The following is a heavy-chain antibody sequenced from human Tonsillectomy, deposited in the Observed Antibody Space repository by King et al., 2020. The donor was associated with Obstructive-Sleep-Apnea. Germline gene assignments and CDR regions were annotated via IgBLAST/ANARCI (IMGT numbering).Heavy chain of an antibody. Sequence: QLVQSGAEVKKPGASVKVSCKASGYTFTSYYMHWVRQAPGQGLEWMGIINPSGGSTSYAQKFQGRVTMTRDTSTSTVYMELSSLRSEDTAVYYCASQSSSWEKYFQHWGQGTLVTVSS. J-gene: IGHJ1*01. CDR3: ASQSSSWEKYFQH. CDR1: GYTFTSYY. CDR2: INPSGGST. D-gene: IGHD6-13*01. V-gene: IGHV1-46*01.